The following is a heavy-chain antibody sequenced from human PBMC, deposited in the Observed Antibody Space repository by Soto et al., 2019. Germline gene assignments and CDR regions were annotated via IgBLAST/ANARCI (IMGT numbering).Heavy chain of an antibody. CDR1: GGSFSAYY. D-gene: IGHD3-22*01. CDR2: INHSGGT. V-gene: IGHV4-34*01. Sequence: NPSETLSLTCAVYGGSFSAYYWSWIRQPPGKGLEWIGEINHSGGTSYNPSLKSRVTISVDTSKSQFSLKLTSVTAADRAVYYCARGSVDTVDSSGFYEYWGRGTPVTVSS. J-gene: IGHJ4*02. CDR3: ARGSVDTVDSSGFYEY.